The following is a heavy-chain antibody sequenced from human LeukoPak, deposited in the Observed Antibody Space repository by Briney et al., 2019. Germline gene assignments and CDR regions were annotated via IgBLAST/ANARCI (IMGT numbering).Heavy chain of an antibody. J-gene: IGHJ5*02. CDR3: AREPYPNYDFWSGYYRSWFDP. CDR1: GFTFSSYW. CDR2: IKQDGSEK. V-gene: IGHV3-7*01. D-gene: IGHD3-3*01. Sequence: GGSLRLSCAASGFTFSSYWMSWVRQAPGKGREWVANIKQDGSEKYYVDSVKGRFTISRDNAKNSLYLQMNSLRAEDTAVYYCAREPYPNYDFWSGYYRSWFDPWGQGTLVTVSS.